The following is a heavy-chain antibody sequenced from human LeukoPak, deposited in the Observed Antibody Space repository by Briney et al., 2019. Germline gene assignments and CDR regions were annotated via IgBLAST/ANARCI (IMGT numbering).Heavy chain of an antibody. CDR3: SRSTGPLDF. Sequence: GGSLRLSCAASGFTFSSYWMSWVRQAPGKGLEWVANIKQDGSEKYYVDSVKGRFTISRENAENSVYLQMNSLRAEDTAVYYCSRSTGPLDFWGQGTLVTVSS. CDR2: IKQDGSEK. J-gene: IGHJ4*02. V-gene: IGHV3-7*01. D-gene: IGHD3-9*01. CDR1: GFTFSSYW.